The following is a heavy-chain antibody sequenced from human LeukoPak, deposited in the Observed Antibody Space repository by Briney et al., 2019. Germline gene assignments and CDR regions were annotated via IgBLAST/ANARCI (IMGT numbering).Heavy chain of an antibody. D-gene: IGHD6-13*01. CDR2: IYHSGST. J-gene: IGHJ4*02. Sequence: SETLSLTCTVSGGSISSSSYCWSWIRQPPGKGLEWIGYIYHSGSTYYNPSLKSRVTISVDRSKNQFSLKLSSVTAADTAVYYCARLPSSSWYYFDYWGQGTLVTVSS. V-gene: IGHV4-30-2*01. CDR1: GGSISSSSYC. CDR3: ARLPSSSWYYFDY.